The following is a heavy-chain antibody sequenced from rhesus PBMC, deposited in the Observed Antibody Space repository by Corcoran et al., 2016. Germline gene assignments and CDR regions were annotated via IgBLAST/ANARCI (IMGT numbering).Heavy chain of an antibody. D-gene: IGHD2-15*01. CDR3: ARAPCSSTYCSSYYFDY. CDR2: IYGNSVST. CDR1: GGPIRGYYF. J-gene: IGHJ4*01. Sequence: QVQLQESGPGLVKPSETLSLTCTVSGGPIRGYYFWSWVRQPPGEGLEWIGGIYGNSVSTYYNPSLKSRVTISKDTSKNQFSLKLSSVTAADTAVYYCARAPCSSTYCSSYYFDYWGQGVLVTVSS. V-gene: IGHV4-143*01.